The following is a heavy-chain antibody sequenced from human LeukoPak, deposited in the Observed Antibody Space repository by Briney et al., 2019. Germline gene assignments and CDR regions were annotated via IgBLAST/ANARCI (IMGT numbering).Heavy chain of an antibody. D-gene: IGHD6-13*01. V-gene: IGHV4-4*07. J-gene: IGHJ4*02. Sequence: PSETLSLTCTVSGGSISSYYWCWIRQPAGKGLERIGRIYTSGSTNYNPSLKSRVTMSVDTSKNQFSLKLSSVTAADTAVYYCARGPGPDKYSSRCYGSSDYFDYRGQGTLVTVSS. CDR2: IYTSGST. CDR1: GGSISSYY. CDR3: ARGPGPDKYSSRCYGSSDYFDY.